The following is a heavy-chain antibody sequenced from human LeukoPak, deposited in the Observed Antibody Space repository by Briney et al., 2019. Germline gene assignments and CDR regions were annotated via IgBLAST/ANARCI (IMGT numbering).Heavy chain of an antibody. CDR3: ARDSGGSIDY. V-gene: IGHV3-9*01. CDR2: ISWNSGSI. D-gene: IGHD2-15*01. Sequence: TGGSLRLSCAASGFTFDDYAMHWVRQAPGKGLEWVSGISWNSGSIGYADSVKGRFTISRDNAKNPLYLQMNSLRAEDTAVYYCARDSGGSIDYWGQGTLVTVSS. CDR1: GFTFDDYA. J-gene: IGHJ4*02.